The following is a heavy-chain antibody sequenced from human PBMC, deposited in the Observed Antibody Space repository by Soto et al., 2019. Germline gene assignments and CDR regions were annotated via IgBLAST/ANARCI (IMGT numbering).Heavy chain of an antibody. Sequence: SETLSLTCSVSGGSISGNSDYWGWIRQPPGKGLEWIGSIHYSGSTYDNPSLKSRVTISVDTSKNQFSLKLSSVTAADTAVYYCARDSYGSGNNWFDPWGQGTLVTVS. D-gene: IGHD3-10*01. V-gene: IGHV4-39*07. CDR2: IHYSGST. J-gene: IGHJ5*02. CDR3: ARDSYGSGNNWFDP. CDR1: GGSISGNSDY.